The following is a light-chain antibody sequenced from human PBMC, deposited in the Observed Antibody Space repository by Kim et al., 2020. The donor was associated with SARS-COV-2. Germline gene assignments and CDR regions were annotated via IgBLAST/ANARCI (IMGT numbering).Light chain of an antibody. CDR3: QQRYSWPPLT. V-gene: IGKV3-11*01. Sequence: EIVLTQSPAPLSLSPGERATLSCRASQSVTHHLAWYHQKRGQAPRRLIYDASKRATGIPARFSGSGAWTDFNLTINSLEPEDFAVYYCQQRYSWPPLTFGGGTKVDIK. CDR2: DAS. J-gene: IGKJ4*02. CDR1: QSVTHH.